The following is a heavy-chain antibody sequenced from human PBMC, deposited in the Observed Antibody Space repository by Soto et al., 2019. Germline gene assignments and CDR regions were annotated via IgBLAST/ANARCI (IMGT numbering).Heavy chain of an antibody. CDR1: GLTFSGYA. CDR3: AKALGATRFSFDY. D-gene: IGHD1-26*01. V-gene: IGHV3-23*01. CDR2: ISAGGTTT. J-gene: IGHJ4*02. Sequence: EVQLLESGGGLAQPGGSLRLSCAASGLTFSGYAMSWVRQAPGKGLEWVSAISAGGTTTYNADSVKVRFTISRDNSKNTLYLQMNSLRVEDTAVYYCAKALGATRFSFDYWGQGTLVTVSS.